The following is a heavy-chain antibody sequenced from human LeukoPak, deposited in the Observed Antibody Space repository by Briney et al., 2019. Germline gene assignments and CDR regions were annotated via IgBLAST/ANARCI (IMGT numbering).Heavy chain of an antibody. CDR2: INPSGGST. CDR1: GYTFTRYY. V-gene: IGHV1-46*01. J-gene: IGHJ6*03. CDR3: ARGPSITMIRGGQWYYYMDV. Sequence: ASVKVSCKASGYTFTRYYMYWVRQAPGQGLEWMGIINPSGGSTNYAQKFQGRVTMTRDTSTNTVYMELSSLRSEDTAVYYCARGPSITMIRGGQWYYYMDVWGKGTTVTVSS. D-gene: IGHD3-10*01.